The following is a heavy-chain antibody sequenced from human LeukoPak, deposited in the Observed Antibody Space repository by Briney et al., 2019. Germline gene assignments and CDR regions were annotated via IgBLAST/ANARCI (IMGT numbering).Heavy chain of an antibody. V-gene: IGHV3-30-3*01. Sequence: GGSLRLSCAASGFTFSSYAMHWVRQAPGKGLEWVAVISYDGSNKYYADSVKGRFTISRDNSKNTLYLQMNSLRAEDTAVYYCASLRIAAAGHFDYWGQGTLVTVSS. D-gene: IGHD6-13*01. J-gene: IGHJ4*02. CDR1: GFTFSSYA. CDR2: ISYDGSNK. CDR3: ASLRIAAAGHFDY.